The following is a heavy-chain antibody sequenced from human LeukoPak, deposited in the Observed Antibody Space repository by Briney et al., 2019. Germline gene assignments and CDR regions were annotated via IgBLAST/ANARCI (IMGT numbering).Heavy chain of an antibody. Sequence: GRSLRLPCAVSGXTFSSYNMNGVRQAPGKGLEWGSSITSSSSYIYYADSMKGRFTISRDNAKNSLYLQMNSLRAEDTAVYYCARGSLDARAFDIWGQGTMVTVSS. V-gene: IGHV3-21*01. D-gene: IGHD3/OR15-3a*01. CDR2: ITSSSSYI. CDR3: ARGSLDARAFDI. CDR1: GXTFSSYN. J-gene: IGHJ3*02.